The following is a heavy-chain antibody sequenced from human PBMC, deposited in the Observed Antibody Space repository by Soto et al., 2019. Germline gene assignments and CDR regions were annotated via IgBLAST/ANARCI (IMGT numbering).Heavy chain of an antibody. CDR3: ARHLEGRYFDLPESFDI. CDR1: GGSISSSSYY. CDR2: IYYSGST. Sequence: SETLSLTCTVSGGSISSSSYYWGWIRQPPGKGLEWIGSIYYSGSTYYNPSLKSRVTISVDTSKNQFSLKLSSVTAADTAVYYCARHLEGRYFDLPESFDIWGQGTMVTVSS. V-gene: IGHV4-39*01. D-gene: IGHD3-9*01. J-gene: IGHJ3*02.